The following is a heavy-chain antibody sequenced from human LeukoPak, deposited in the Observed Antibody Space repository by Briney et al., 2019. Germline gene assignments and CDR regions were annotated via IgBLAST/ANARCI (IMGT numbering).Heavy chain of an antibody. CDR3: ARLFLPYYYDSSGYYDFDY. J-gene: IGHJ4*02. Sequence: GESLKISCKGSGYSFTSYWIGWVRQMPGKGLEWMGIIYPGDSDTRYSPSFQGQVTISADKSISTAYLQWSSLKASDTAMYYCARLFLPYYYDSSGYYDFDYWGQGTLVTVSS. CDR1: GYSFTSYW. CDR2: IYPGDSDT. V-gene: IGHV5-51*01. D-gene: IGHD3-22*01.